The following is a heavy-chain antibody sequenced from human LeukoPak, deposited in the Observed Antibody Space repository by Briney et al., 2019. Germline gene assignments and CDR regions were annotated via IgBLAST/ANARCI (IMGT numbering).Heavy chain of an antibody. J-gene: IGHJ6*02. CDR3: ARGVEAAAGYDYYYGMDV. Sequence: SVKVSCKASGGTFSSYTISWVRQAPGQGLEWMGRIIPILGIANYAQKFRGRVTITADKSTSTAYMELSSLRSEDTAVYYCARGVEAAAGYDYYYGMDVWGQGTTVTVSS. CDR2: IIPILGIA. V-gene: IGHV1-69*02. CDR1: GGTFSSYT. D-gene: IGHD6-13*01.